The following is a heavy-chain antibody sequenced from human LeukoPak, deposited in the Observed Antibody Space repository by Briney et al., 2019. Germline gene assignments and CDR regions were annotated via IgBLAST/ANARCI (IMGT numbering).Heavy chain of an antibody. CDR3: ALLGDGYNDAFDI. V-gene: IGHV3-53*01. CDR1: GFTVSSNY. CDR2: IYSGGST. Sequence: GGSLRLSCAASGFTVSSNYMSWVRQAPGKGLEWVSVIYSGGSTYYADSVKGRFTISRDNSKNTLYLQMSSLRAEDTAVYYCALLGDGYNDAFDIWGQGTMVTVSS. D-gene: IGHD5-24*01. J-gene: IGHJ3*02.